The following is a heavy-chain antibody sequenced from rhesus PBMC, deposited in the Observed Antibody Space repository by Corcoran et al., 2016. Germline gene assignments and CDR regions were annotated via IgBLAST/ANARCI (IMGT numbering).Heavy chain of an antibody. V-gene: IGHV3-178*01. CDR1: GFTFSDYY. Sequence: EVQLVESGGGLAKPGGSLRLSCAASGFTFSDYYMDWVRQAPGKGLEGVSRFSNGGGSTWYADSVKDRFTISRENAKNTLYLQMNSLRAEDTAVYYCARRGYSNYGNYFDYWGQGVLVTVSS. CDR2: FSNGGGST. D-gene: IGHD4-23*01. J-gene: IGHJ4*01. CDR3: ARRGYSNYGNYFDY.